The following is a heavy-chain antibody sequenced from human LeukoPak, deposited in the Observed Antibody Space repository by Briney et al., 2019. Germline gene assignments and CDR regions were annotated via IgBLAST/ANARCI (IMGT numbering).Heavy chain of an antibody. Sequence: GGSLRLSCAVSGYTFSSYSMIWVRQAPGKGLEWVSSISRTSSYIYYADSLKGRFTISRDNAKNSLYLQMNSLRAEDTAVYYCARDLGGGSYYIDYWGQGTLVTVSS. V-gene: IGHV3-21*01. CDR3: ARDLGGGSYYIDY. D-gene: IGHD1-26*01. CDR2: ISRTSSYI. J-gene: IGHJ4*02. CDR1: GYTFSSYS.